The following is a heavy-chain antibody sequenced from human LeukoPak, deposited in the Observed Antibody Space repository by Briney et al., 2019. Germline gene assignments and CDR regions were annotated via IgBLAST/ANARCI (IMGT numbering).Heavy chain of an antibody. Sequence: GGSLRLSCAASGFNFGSDYMNWVRQAPGKGLEWVSVLFSGGNRYYADSVQGRFTISRDDSRNILYLQMNSLRPEDTAVYYCARRATAVPGDYWGQGTLVTVSS. D-gene: IGHD6-25*01. J-gene: IGHJ4*02. CDR3: ARRATAVPGDY. V-gene: IGHV3-66*02. CDR2: LFSGGNR. CDR1: GFNFGSDY.